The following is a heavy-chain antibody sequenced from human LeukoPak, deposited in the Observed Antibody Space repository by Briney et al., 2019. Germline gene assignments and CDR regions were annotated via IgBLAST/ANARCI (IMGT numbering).Heavy chain of an antibody. CDR2: ISDDGRST. V-gene: IGHV3-23*01. D-gene: IGHD6-6*01. J-gene: IGHJ4*02. Sequence: GGSLRLSCAASGFTFSSYGMSWVRQAPGKGLEWVSSISDDGRSTYYEDSVKGTFTISKDNAKNTMYLQMNNLRAEDTAIYYCAKRVPYTSSSVYFDYWGQGTLVTVSS. CDR1: GFTFSSYG. CDR3: AKRVPYTSSSVYFDY.